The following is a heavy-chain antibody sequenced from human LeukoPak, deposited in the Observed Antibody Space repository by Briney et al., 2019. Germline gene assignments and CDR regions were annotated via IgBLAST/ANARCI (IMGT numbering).Heavy chain of an antibody. V-gene: IGHV3-30*18. CDR3: AKDLTPATDYGDYYSYFDY. CDR1: GFTFSSYG. Sequence: TGGSLRLSCAASGFTFSSYGMHWVRQAPGKGLEWVAVISYDGSNKYYADSVKGRFTISRDNSKNTLYLQMNSLRAEDTAVYYCAKDLTPATDYGDYYSYFDYWGQGTLVTVSS. CDR2: ISYDGSNK. J-gene: IGHJ4*02. D-gene: IGHD4-17*01.